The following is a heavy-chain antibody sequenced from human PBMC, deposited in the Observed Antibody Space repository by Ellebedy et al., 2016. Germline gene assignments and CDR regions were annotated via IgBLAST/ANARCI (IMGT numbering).Heavy chain of an antibody. Sequence: ASVKVSXKASGYTFTGYYMHWVRQAPGQGLEWMGWINPNSGGTNYAQKFQGRVTMTRDTSISTAYMELSRLRSDDTAVYYCARDLTPRWELPGYWGQGTLVTVSS. D-gene: IGHD1-26*01. CDR3: ARDLTPRWELPGY. CDR2: INPNSGGT. J-gene: IGHJ4*02. CDR1: GYTFTGYY. V-gene: IGHV1-2*02.